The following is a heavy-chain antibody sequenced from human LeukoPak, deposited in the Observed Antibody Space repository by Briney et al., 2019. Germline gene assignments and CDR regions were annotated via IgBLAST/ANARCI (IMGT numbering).Heavy chain of an antibody. J-gene: IGHJ6*02. CDR2: INRSGST. D-gene: IGHD4-17*01. V-gene: IGHV4-34*01. CDR1: GGSFSGYY. Sequence: PSETLSLTCAVYGGSFSGYYWSWIRQPPGKGLEWIGEINRSGSTNYNPSLKSRVTISVDTSKNQFSLKLSSVTAADTAVYYCARGPAAGEEYYYYGMDVWGQGTTVTVSS. CDR3: ARGPAAGEEYYYYGMDV.